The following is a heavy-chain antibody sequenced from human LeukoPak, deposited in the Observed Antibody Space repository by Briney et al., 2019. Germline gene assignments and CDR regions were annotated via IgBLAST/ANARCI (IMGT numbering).Heavy chain of an antibody. V-gene: IGHV3-48*03. J-gene: IGHJ4*02. CDR2: ISSSGSTI. Sequence: PGGSLRLSCAASGFTFSSYEMNWVRQAPGKGLEWFSYISSSGSTIYYADSVKGRFTISRDNAKNSLYLQMNSLRAEDTAVYYCASVGRSNRGGYWGLGTPVTVSS. CDR3: ASVGRSNRGGY. CDR1: GFTFSSYE. D-gene: IGHD2/OR15-2a*01.